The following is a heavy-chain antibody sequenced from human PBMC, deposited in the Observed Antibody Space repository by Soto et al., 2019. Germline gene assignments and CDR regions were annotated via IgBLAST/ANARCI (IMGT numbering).Heavy chain of an antibody. CDR1: GFTFSSYS. CDR2: MSGDSKHI. D-gene: IGHD3-10*01. J-gene: IGHJ4*02. CDR3: TRFETARLIGDEY. Sequence: GGSLRLSCAPSGFTFSSYSINWVRQAPGKGLEWVASMSGDSKHIFYADSVKGRFTISRDDAKSAVYLQMSSLRDDDTALYYCTRFETARLIGDEYWGQGTLVTVSS. V-gene: IGHV3-21*06.